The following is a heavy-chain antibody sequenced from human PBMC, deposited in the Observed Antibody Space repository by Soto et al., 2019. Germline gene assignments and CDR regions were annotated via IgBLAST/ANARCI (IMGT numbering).Heavy chain of an antibody. J-gene: IGHJ4*02. CDR2: INQDGSEK. CDR3: SGGVGDAF. Sequence: EVHLVESGGGLVQTGGSLRLSCAIFESTVSRDWMNWVRQAPGKGLEWVAHINQDGSEKYYVDSVKGRFTISRDNAKKSLYLQMNSLRPAEPAMYYCSGGVGDAFWGQGTLVTVSS. CDR1: ESTVSRDW. V-gene: IGHV3-7*04. D-gene: IGHD1-26*01.